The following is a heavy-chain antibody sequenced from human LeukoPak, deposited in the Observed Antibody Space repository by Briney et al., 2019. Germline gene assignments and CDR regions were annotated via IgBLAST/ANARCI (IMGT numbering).Heavy chain of an antibody. D-gene: IGHD1-14*01. J-gene: IGHJ4*02. CDR2: ISKDGGST. V-gene: IGHV3-74*03. Sequence: GGSLRLSCAVSGLTFSEYWMHWVRQDAGKGLVWVAGISKDGGSTEYADFVKGRCTISRDNAKNTLYLQMNSQTVDDTAVYYCTSGIGTYDYWGLGAQVTVSS. CDR1: GLTFSEYW. CDR3: TSGIGTYDY.